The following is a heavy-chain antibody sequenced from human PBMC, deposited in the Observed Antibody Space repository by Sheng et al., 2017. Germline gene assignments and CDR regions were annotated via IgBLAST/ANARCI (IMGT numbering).Heavy chain of an antibody. CDR2: IITIFGTA. CDR1: GGTFSSHE. CDR3: AREQSNFGEFDS. Sequence: QVQLVQSGAEVKKPGSSVSVSCKASGGTFSSHEISWVRQAPGQGLEWMGGIITIFGTANYAQKFQGRITITADESTSTAYMELSSLRSEDTAVYYCAREQSNFGEFDSWGQGTLVTVSS. J-gene: IGHJ4*02. V-gene: IGHV1-69*13. D-gene: IGHD3-10*01.